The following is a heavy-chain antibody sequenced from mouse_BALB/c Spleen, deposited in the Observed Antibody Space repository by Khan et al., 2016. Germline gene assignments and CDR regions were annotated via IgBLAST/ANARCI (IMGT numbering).Heavy chain of an antibody. J-gene: IGHJ3*01. D-gene: IGHD2-4*01. CDR1: GFSLTGFS. V-gene: IGHV2-6-7*01. CDR2: IWGDGNT. Sequence: VQLQESGPGLVAPSQSLSITCTVSGFSLTGFSVNWVRPPPGKGLEWLGMIWGDGNTHYNSAPKSRLSLSKDNSKRQVFLKMNSLQTDDTARYYCASYYDYDGGFAYWGQGTLVTVSA. CDR3: ASYYDYDGGFAY.